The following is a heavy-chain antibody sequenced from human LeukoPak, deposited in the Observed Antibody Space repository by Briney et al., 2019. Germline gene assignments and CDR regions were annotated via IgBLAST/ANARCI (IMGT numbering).Heavy chain of an antibody. CDR3: AGGATIPY. CDR1: GGSFSGYY. D-gene: IGHD5-12*01. J-gene: IGHJ4*02. Sequence: SETLSLTCAVYGGSFSGYYWSWIRQPPGKGLEWIGEINHSGSTNYNPSLKSRVTISVDTSKNQFSLKLSSVTAADTAVYYCAGGATIPYWGQGTLVTVSS. CDR2: INHSGST. V-gene: IGHV4-34*01.